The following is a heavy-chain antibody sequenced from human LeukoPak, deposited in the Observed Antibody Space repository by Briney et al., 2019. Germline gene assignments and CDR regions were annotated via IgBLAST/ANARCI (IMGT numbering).Heavy chain of an antibody. D-gene: IGHD3-10*01. V-gene: IGHV1-46*01. J-gene: IGHJ3*01. CDR3: ARDSRLGDLADSFDL. Sequence: ASVKVSCKASGYTFTGYYMHWVRQAPGQGLEWMGVINPSAGTTDYAQKFQGRITMTRDTSTSLVYMELSSLRSEDTAFYYCARDSRLGDLADSFDLWGQGTMVTVSS. CDR2: INPSAGTT. CDR1: GYTFTGYY.